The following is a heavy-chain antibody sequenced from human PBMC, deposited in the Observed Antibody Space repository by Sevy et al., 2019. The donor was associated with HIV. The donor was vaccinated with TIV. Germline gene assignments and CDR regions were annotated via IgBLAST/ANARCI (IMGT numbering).Heavy chain of an antibody. V-gene: IGHV3-15*01. J-gene: IGHJ4*02. CDR2: IKSKTDGGPT. D-gene: IGHD4-4*01. CDR1: GFTLSDAW. Sequence: GGSLRLSGATSGFTLSDAWMSGVRQAPGKGLEWVGRIKSKTDGGPTDHAAPVKGRFTISRDESKNTLYLQMNSLKTEDTAVYYCTTDAHDFTNYPSPYYFDQWGQGTLVTVSS. CDR3: TTDAHDFTNYPSPYYFDQ.